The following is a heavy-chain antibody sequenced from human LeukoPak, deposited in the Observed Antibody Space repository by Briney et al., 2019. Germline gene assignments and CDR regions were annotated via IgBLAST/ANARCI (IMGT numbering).Heavy chain of an antibody. CDR1: GFTFSSYA. Sequence: GGSLGLSCAASGFTFSSYAMSWVRQAPGKGLEWVSAISGSGGSTYYADSVKGRFTTSRDNSKNTLYLQMNSLRAEDTAVYYCAKPLPPYGDTRFDYWGQGTLVTVSS. J-gene: IGHJ4*02. D-gene: IGHD4-17*01. CDR3: AKPLPPYGDTRFDY. CDR2: ISGSGGST. V-gene: IGHV3-23*01.